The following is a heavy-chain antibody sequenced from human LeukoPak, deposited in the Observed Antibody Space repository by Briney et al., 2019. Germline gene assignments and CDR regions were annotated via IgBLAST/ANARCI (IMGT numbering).Heavy chain of an antibody. J-gene: IGHJ4*02. CDR2: IYYSGST. Sequence: PSETLSLTCTVSGDSINNYYWNWIRQPPGKGLEWIGYIYYSGSTNYNPSLKSRVTMSVDTSKNQSSLKLSSVTAADTAVYYCARERRGSCSGGSCYVFDYWGQGTLVTVSS. D-gene: IGHD2-15*01. CDR1: GDSINNYY. CDR3: ARERRGSCSGGSCYVFDY. V-gene: IGHV4-59*01.